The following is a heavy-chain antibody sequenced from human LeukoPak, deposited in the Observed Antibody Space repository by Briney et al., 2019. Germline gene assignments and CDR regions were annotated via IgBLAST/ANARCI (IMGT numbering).Heavy chain of an antibody. V-gene: IGHV4-59*01. J-gene: IGHJ4*02. CDR1: GDSISSYY. Sequence: SETLSLTCTVSGDSISSYYWNWIRQPPGKGLEWIGYIYYSGSTKYNASLKSRVTISLDTSNNQFSLKLRYMTAADTAVYYCARSYSSGPFDLWGQGTLVSASS. CDR3: ARSYSSGPFDL. D-gene: IGHD6-19*01. CDR2: IYYSGST.